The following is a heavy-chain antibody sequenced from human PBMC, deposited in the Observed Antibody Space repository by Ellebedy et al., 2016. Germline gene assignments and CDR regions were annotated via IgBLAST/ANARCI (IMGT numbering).Heavy chain of an antibody. D-gene: IGHD3-9*01. CDR3: ARDHFHDILTGYSSYGMDV. V-gene: IGHV3-21*01. CDR2: ISSSSSYI. CDR1: GFTFSSYS. Sequence: GESLKISXAASGFTFSSYSMNWVRQAPGKGLEWVSSISSSSSYIYYADSVKGRFTISRDNAKNSLYLQMNSLRAEDTAVYYCARDHFHDILTGYSSYGMDVWGQGTTVTVSS. J-gene: IGHJ6*02.